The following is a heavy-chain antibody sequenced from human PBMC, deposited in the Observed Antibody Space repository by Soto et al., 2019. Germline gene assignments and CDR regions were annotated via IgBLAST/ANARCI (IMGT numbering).Heavy chain of an antibody. D-gene: IGHD3-10*01. CDR1: GGSISSGDYY. Sequence: SETLSLTCTVSGGSISSGDYYWSWIRQPPGKGLEWIGYIYYSGSTYYNPSLKSRVTISVDTSKNQFSLKLSSVTAADTAVYYCARVATGREYCYYGMDVWGQGTTVTVS. CDR2: IYYSGST. J-gene: IGHJ6*02. V-gene: IGHV4-30-4*01. CDR3: ARVATGREYCYYGMDV.